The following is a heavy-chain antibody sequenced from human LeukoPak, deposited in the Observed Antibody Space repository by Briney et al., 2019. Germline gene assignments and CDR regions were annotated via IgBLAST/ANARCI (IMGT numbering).Heavy chain of an antibody. V-gene: IGHV3-7*01. D-gene: IGHD3-22*01. Sequence: PGGSLRLSCAASGFTFSSYWMSWVRQAPGKGLEWVANIKQDGSEKYYVDSVKGRFIISRDNAKNSLYLQMNSLRAEDTAVYYCAREGYYYDSSGYYLDYWGQGTLVTVSS. CDR3: AREGYYYDSSGYYLDY. CDR1: GFTFSSYW. CDR2: IKQDGSEK. J-gene: IGHJ4*02.